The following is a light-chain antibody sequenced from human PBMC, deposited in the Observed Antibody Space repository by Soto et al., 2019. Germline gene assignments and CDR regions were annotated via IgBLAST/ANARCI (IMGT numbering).Light chain of an antibody. V-gene: IGKV3-15*01. CDR1: ESVSTN. CDR3: QQHETLST. J-gene: IGKJ5*01. CDR2: GAS. Sequence: EIEMTQSPATLSLAPGERVTLSCRASESVSTNLAWYQQKAGQAPRLLIYGASTRASGIPARFSGSGSGTDFTLTISSLEPEDFAVYYCQQHETLSTFGQGTQVEIK.